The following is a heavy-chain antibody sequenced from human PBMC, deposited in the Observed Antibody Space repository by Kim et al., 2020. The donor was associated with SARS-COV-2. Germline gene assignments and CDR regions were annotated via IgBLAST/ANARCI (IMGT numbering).Heavy chain of an antibody. CDR2: ISNGGGGI. CDR3: ARDGQPVIFYPLLDA. V-gene: IGHV3-48*02. J-gene: IGHJ5*01. Sequence: GGSLRLSCAAFGFTFSDYRMSWVRQAPGKGLEWVSFISNGGGGIYYADSVRGRFTISRDDAKTSLYLQMNILTDDDTAFYYCARDGQPVIFYPLLDAWG. CDR1: GFTFSDYR.